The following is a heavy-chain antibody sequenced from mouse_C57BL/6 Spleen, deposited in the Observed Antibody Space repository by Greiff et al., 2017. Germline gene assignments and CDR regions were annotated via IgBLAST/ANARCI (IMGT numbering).Heavy chain of an antibody. CDR1: GYTFTGYW. CDR2: ILPGSGST. CDR3: ARYYDYDGSPFYYAMDY. Sequence: QVQLKQSGAELMKPGASVKLSCKATGYTFTGYWIEWVKQRPGHGLEWIGEILPGSGSTNYNEKFKGKATFTADTSSNTAYMQLSSLTTEDSAIYYCARYYDYDGSPFYYAMDYWGQGTSVTVSS. D-gene: IGHD2-4*01. V-gene: IGHV1-9*01. J-gene: IGHJ4*01.